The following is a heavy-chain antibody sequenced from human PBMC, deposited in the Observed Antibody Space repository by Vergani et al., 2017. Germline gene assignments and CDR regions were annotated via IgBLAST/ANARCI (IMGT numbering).Heavy chain of an antibody. CDR1: GGSISSGDYY. J-gene: IGHJ4*02. CDR2: IYYSGST. Sequence: QVQLQESGPGLVKPSQTLSLTCTVSGGSISSGDYYWSWIRQPPGKGLEWIGYIYYSGSTYYNPSLKSRVTISVDTSKTQFSLKLSSVTAADAAVYYCASKRGACRAAYCHSYDFWGPGTLVGVSS. CDR3: ASKRGACRAAYCHSYDF. V-gene: IGHV4-30-4*08. D-gene: IGHD2-15*01.